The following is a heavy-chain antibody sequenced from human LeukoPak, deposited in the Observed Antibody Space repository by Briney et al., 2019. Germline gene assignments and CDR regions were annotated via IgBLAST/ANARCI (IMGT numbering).Heavy chain of an antibody. CDR2: IYYSGST. J-gene: IGHJ3*02. Sequence: SETLSLTCTVSGGSISSYYWGWIRQPPGKELEWIGSIYYSGSTYYNPSLKSRVTISVDTSKNQFSLKLSSVTAADTAVYYCAAQRTYYDFWSGTTAYDAFDIWGQGTMVTVSS. V-gene: IGHV4-39*07. D-gene: IGHD3-3*01. CDR1: GGSISSYY. CDR3: AAQRTYYDFWSGTTAYDAFDI.